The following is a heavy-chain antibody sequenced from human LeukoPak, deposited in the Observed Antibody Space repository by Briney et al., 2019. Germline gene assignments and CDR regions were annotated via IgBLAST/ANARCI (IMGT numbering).Heavy chain of an antibody. V-gene: IGHV1-2*02. D-gene: IGHD1-26*01. J-gene: IGHJ4*02. CDR2: INPNSGGT. Sequence: ASVKVSCRASGYTFTGYCMHWVRQAPGQGLEWMGWINPNSGGTNYAQKFQGRVTMTRDTSISTAYMELSRLRSDDTAVYYCARAYSGSYFYFDYWGQGTLVTVSS. CDR3: ARAYSGSYFYFDY. CDR1: GYTFTGYC.